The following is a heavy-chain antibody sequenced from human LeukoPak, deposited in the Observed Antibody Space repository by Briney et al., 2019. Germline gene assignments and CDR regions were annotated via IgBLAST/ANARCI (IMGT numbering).Heavy chain of an antibody. D-gene: IGHD4-11*01. V-gene: IGHV4-38-2*02. CDR2: IYHSGTT. CDR1: AFSITNGYF. J-gene: IGHJ4*02. Sequence: SETLSLTCTVSAFSITNGYFWGWIRQPPRKELEWIGSIYHSGTTYYNPSLNSRAPISVDTSRNEFLLRLTSVSAADTAVYYCARPPDSSDYGAAFDIWGQGILVTVSS. CDR3: ARPPDSSDYGAAFDI.